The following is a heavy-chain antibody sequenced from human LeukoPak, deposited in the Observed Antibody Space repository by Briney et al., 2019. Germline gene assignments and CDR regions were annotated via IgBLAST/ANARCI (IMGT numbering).Heavy chain of an antibody. CDR2: INPNSGGT. CDR1: GYTFTGYY. D-gene: IGHD3-9*01. V-gene: IGHV1-2*06. Sequence: ASVKVSCKASGYTFTGYYMHWVRQAPGQGLEWMGRINPNSGGTNYAQKFQGRVTMTRDTSISTAYMELSRLRSDDTAVHYCASNVLRYFDWNPFDYWGQGTLVTVSS. CDR3: ASNVLRYFDWNPFDY. J-gene: IGHJ4*02.